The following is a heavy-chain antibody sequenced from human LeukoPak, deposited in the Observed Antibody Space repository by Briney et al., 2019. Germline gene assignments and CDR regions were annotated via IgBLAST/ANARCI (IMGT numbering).Heavy chain of an antibody. Sequence: PGGSLRLSCAASGISFSDYTMNWVRQAPGKGLEWVSSISSSGSSIYYADSVKGRFTISRDNAKNSLYLQMNSLRAEDTAVYYCARESYSSGGGTDYWGQGTLVTVSS. D-gene: IGHD6-19*01. CDR1: GISFSDYT. V-gene: IGHV3-21*04. J-gene: IGHJ4*02. CDR2: ISSSGSSI. CDR3: ARESYSSGGGTDY.